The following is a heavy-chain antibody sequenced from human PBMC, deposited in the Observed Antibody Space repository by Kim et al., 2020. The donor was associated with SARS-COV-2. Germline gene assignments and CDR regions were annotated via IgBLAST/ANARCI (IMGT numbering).Heavy chain of an antibody. J-gene: IGHJ6*02. CDR1: GFTFSSYS. V-gene: IGHV3-21*01. D-gene: IGHD2-2*02. Sequence: GGSLRLSCAASGFTFSSYSMNWVRQAPGKGLEWVSSISSSSSYIYYADSVKGRFTISRDNAKNSLYLQMNSLRAEDTAVYYCARAWGYCSSTSCYTGILNRGSYYYGMDVWGQGTTVTVSS. CDR3: ARAWGYCSSTSCYTGILNRGSYYYGMDV. CDR2: ISSSSSYI.